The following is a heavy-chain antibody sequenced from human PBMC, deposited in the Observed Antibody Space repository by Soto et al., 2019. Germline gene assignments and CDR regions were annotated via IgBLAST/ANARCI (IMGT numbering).Heavy chain of an antibody. CDR3: ARGAQITRVRGVIIAWGWFDP. D-gene: IGHD3-10*01. Sequence: QVQLVQSGAEVKKPGSSVKVSCKASGGTFSSYAISWVRQAPGQVLEWMGGIIPIFGTANYAQKFQGRVTVTAGESTSTAYMELTSLRSEDTAVYYCARGAQITRVRGVIIAWGWFDPWGQGTLVTVSS. J-gene: IGHJ5*02. V-gene: IGHV1-69*12. CDR2: IIPIFGTA. CDR1: GGTFSSYA.